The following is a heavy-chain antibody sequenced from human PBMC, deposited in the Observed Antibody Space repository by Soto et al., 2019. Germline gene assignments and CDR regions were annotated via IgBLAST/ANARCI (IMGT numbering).Heavy chain of an antibody. Sequence: QITLKESGPTLVKPTQTLTLTCTFSGFSLSTSGVGVGWIRQPPGRALEWLALIYWDDAKRYSPSLRSRLTITKDTSKRLVVLTMTNMDTVDTATYYCAHRVIWGPFDWSLGWFDPWGQGTLVTVSS. V-gene: IGHV2-5*02. CDR3: AHRVIWGPFDWSLGWFDP. J-gene: IGHJ5*02. D-gene: IGHD3-9*01. CDR1: GFSLSTSGVG. CDR2: IYWDDAK.